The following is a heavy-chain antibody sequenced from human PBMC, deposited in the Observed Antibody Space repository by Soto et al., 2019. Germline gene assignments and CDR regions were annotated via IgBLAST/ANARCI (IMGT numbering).Heavy chain of an antibody. CDR3: AKRPYDLWNDYFWDY. CDR1: GFTFSMYA. Sequence: GGSLRLSCAASGFTFSMYAMSWVRQAPGKGLEWVSTISASGASTYYADSVKGRFTISRDNSKNTLYLHMSYMRAEDTAVFYCAKRPYDLWNDYFWDYWGQGTLVTVSS. J-gene: IGHJ4*02. CDR2: ISASGAST. V-gene: IGHV3-23*01. D-gene: IGHD3-3*01.